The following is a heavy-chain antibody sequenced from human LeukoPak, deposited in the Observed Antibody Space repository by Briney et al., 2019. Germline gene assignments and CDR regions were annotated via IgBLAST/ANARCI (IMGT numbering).Heavy chain of an antibody. CDR1: GFTFINYA. D-gene: IGHD2-15*01. Sequence: GGSLRLSCAASGFTFINYAMTWVRQAPGKGLEWVSAISGSGDSTFNADSVKGRFTISRDNSKNTLYLQMNSLRAEDTAVYYCARATHDCSGSSCYDYWGQGTLVTVSS. V-gene: IGHV3-23*01. J-gene: IGHJ4*02. CDR2: ISGSGDST. CDR3: ARATHDCSGSSCYDY.